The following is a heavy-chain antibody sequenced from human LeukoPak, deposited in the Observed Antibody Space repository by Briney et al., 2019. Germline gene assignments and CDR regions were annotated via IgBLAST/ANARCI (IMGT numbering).Heavy chain of an antibody. Sequence: GASVKVSCKASGYTFTSYGISWVRQAPGQGLEWMGWISAYNGNTNYAQKLQGRVTMTTDTSTSTAYMELRSLRSDDTAVYYCASLLNSGSYSGPPGDYWGQGTLVTVSS. D-gene: IGHD1-26*01. CDR2: ISAYNGNT. CDR3: ASLLNSGSYSGPPGDY. J-gene: IGHJ4*02. V-gene: IGHV1-18*01. CDR1: GYTFTSYG.